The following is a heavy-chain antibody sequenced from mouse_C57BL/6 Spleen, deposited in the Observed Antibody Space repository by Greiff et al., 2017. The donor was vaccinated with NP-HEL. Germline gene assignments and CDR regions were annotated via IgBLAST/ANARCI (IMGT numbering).Heavy chain of an antibody. CDR1: GYTFTSYW. CDR3: ARWERHFAY. CDR2: IDPSDGYT. V-gene: IGHV1-69*01. D-gene: IGHD1-2*01. Sequence: QVQLQQPGAELVMPGASVKLSCKASGYTFTSYWMHWVKQRPGQGLEWIGEIDPSDGYTNYNQKFKGKSTLTVDKSSRTGYMQLGSLTSEDSAVYYCARWERHFAYWGQGTLVTVSA. J-gene: IGHJ3*01.